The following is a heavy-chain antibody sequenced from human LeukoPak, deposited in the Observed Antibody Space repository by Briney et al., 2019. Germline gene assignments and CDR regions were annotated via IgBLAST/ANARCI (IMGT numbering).Heavy chain of an antibody. CDR1: GFTIGGFA. D-gene: IGHD2-15*01. CDR3: ARVNGRYCSGGSCYLGNYYYYYGMDV. V-gene: IGHV3-23*01. Sequence: PGGSLRLSCAASGFTIGGFAMTWVRQAPGKGLEWVSSIGSDYKTHYSESVKGRFAISRDNSQSTVFLQMNSLRAEDTAVYYCARVNGRYCSGGSCYLGNYYYYYGMDVWGQGTTVTVSS. J-gene: IGHJ6*02. CDR2: IGSDYKT.